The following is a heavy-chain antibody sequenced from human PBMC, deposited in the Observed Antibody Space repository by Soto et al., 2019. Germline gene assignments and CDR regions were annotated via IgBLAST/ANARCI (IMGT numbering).Heavy chain of an antibody. Sequence: GASVKVSCKASGYTFTSYDIYWVRQATVQGLEWMGWMNTNTGNSGYAQKFQGRVTMTSDTSISTAHMELSSLRSEDTAVYYCARRAETNGWNGFGADKYYFDFWGQGTLVTVSS. CDR2: MNTNTGNS. CDR1: GYTFTSYD. J-gene: IGHJ4*02. D-gene: IGHD1-1*01. CDR3: ARRAETNGWNGFGADKYYFDF. V-gene: IGHV1-8*01.